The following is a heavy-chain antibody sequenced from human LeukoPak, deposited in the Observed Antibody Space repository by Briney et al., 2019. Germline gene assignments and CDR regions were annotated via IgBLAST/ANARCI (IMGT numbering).Heavy chain of an antibody. CDR3: ARPERPSGSHGFDP. V-gene: IGHV1-2*02. CDR2: INPNSGGT. CDR1: GYTFTGCY. Sequence: ASVKVSCKASGYTFTGCYMHWVRQAPGQGLEWMGWINPNSGGTNYAQKFQGRVTMTRDTSISTAYMELSRLRSDDTAVYYCARPERPSGSHGFDPWGQGTLVTVSS. D-gene: IGHD1-26*01. J-gene: IGHJ5*02.